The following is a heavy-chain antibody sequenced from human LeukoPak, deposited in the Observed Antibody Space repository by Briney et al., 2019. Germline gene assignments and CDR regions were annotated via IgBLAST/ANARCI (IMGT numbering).Heavy chain of an antibody. Sequence: ASVKVSCKVSGYTLTELSMHWVRQAPGKGLEWMGGFDPEDGETIYAQKFQGRVTMTRDTSTSTVYMELSSLRSEDTAVYYCARDESSSWYRNVGDYWGQGTLVTVSS. CDR2: FDPEDGET. CDR3: ARDESSSWYRNVGDY. V-gene: IGHV1-24*01. CDR1: GYTLTELS. D-gene: IGHD6-13*01. J-gene: IGHJ4*02.